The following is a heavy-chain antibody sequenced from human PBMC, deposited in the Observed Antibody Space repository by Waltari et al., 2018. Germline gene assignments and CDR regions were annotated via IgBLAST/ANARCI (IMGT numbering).Heavy chain of an antibody. CDR1: EYTFTSSY. D-gene: IGHD5-18*01. CDR2: INPSVGST. CDR3: AREAKRIQDLDY. V-gene: IGHV1-46*01. J-gene: IGHJ4*02. Sequence: QVQLVQSGAEVKKPGASVKISCKTSEYTFTSSYIHWVRQAPGQGLEWMGIINPSVGSTIYAQKFQGRVTMTRDTSTSTVYMELSSLRSEDTAVYYCAREAKRIQDLDYWGQGTLVTVSS.